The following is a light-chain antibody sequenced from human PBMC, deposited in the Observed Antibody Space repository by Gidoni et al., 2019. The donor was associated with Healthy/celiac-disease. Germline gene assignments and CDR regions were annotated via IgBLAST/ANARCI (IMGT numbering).Light chain of an antibody. CDR3: QQSYRTST. V-gene: IGKV1-39*01. CDR2: AAS. J-gene: IGKJ1*01. CDR1: QSISSY. Sequence: QMTQSPSSLSASVGDRVTITCRASQSISSYLNWYQQKPGKAPKLLIYAASSLQSGVPSRFSGSGSGTDFTLTISSLQPEDFATYYCQQSYRTSTFGQXTKVEIK.